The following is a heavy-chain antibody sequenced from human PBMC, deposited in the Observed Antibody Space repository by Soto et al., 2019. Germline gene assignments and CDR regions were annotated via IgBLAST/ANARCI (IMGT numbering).Heavy chain of an antibody. D-gene: IGHD3-10*01. V-gene: IGHV3-23*01. CDR3: ARERDYYGSGSYYGNWFDP. Sequence: PGGSLRLSCAASGFTFSSYAMSWVRQAPGKGLEWVSAISVSGGSTYYADSVKGRFTISRDNSKNTLYLQMTSLRAEDTAIYYCARERDYYGSGSYYGNWFDPWGQGTLVTVSS. CDR2: ISVSGGST. J-gene: IGHJ5*02. CDR1: GFTFSSYA.